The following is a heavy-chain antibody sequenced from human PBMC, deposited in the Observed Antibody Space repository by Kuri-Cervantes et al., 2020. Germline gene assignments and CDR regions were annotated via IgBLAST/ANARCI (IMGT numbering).Heavy chain of an antibody. CDR1: GFTFSSYR. D-gene: IGHD3-16*01. J-gene: IGHJ4*02. V-gene: IGHV3-21*01. Sequence: GESLKISCAASGFTFSSYRMNWVRQAPGKGLEWVSSISSSSSYIYYADSVKGRFTISRDNAKTSLSLQMNSVRAEDTAVYYCGRARGGDYWGQGTLVTVSS. CDR2: ISSSSSYI. CDR3: GRARGGDY.